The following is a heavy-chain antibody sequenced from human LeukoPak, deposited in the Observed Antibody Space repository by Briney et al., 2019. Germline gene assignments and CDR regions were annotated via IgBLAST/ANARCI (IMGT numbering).Heavy chain of an antibody. CDR2: IRKDDTYS. D-gene: IGHD1-26*01. J-gene: IGHJ4*02. CDR1: GFPFSSYG. CDR3: ASGGPTRGTLVY. V-gene: IGHV3-30*02. Sequence: GGSLRLSCAASGFPFSSYGMYWVRQTPEKGLHWVAYIRKDDTYSNNADSVSGRLAISSDNSKNTLDLQMISLSVEDTAVYYCASGGPTRGTLVYWGQGTLVTVSS.